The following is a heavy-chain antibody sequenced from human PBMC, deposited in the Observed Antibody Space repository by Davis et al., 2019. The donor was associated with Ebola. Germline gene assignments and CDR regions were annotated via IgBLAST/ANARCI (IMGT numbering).Heavy chain of an antibody. V-gene: IGHV3-33*03. CDR2: IWYDGSRK. Sequence: GESLKISCAASGFNFRSYGMHWVRQAPDKGLEWVAVIWYDGSRKYYGDSVKGRFTISRDNAKNSLYLQMNSLRAEDTAVYYCATAMIQGVISMVDYWGQGTLVTVSS. CDR3: ATAMIQGVISMVDY. J-gene: IGHJ4*02. D-gene: IGHD3-10*01. CDR1: GFNFRSYG.